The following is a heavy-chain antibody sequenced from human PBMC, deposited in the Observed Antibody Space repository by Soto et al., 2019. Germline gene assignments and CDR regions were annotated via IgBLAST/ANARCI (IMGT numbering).Heavy chain of an antibody. J-gene: IGHJ6*03. Sequence: GGSLRLSCAASGFTFDDYAMHWVRQAPGKGLEWVSGISWNSGSIGYADSVKGRFTISRDNAKNSLYLQMNSLRAEDTALYYCAKDITIRGVYYYFYMDVWGKGTTLTVSS. D-gene: IGHD3-10*01. CDR1: GFTFDDYA. CDR2: ISWNSGSI. CDR3: AKDITIRGVYYYFYMDV. V-gene: IGHV3-9*01.